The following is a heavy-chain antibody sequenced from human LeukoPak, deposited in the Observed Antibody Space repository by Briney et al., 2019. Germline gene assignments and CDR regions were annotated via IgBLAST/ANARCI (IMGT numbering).Heavy chain of an antibody. Sequence: GGSLRLSCVASGFDLRHFYMSWVRQAPGKGLGWVADIRPDGSDIYKVDSVRGRFTISRDNTKNSLFLQMNSLKDEDTAVYYCARDGSGSDFSLDYWGPGTPVTVSS. V-gene: IGHV3-7*04. J-gene: IGHJ4*02. CDR1: GFDLRHFY. D-gene: IGHD3-10*01. CDR2: IRPDGSDI. CDR3: ARDGSGSDFSLDY.